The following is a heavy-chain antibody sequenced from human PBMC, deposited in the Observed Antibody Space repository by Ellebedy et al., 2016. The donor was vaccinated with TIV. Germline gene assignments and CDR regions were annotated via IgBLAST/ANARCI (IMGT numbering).Heavy chain of an antibody. CDR1: GFTFSTYW. CDR3: AKGAGWYNY. D-gene: IGHD6-19*01. V-gene: IGHV4-59*01. Sequence: ESLKISCAASGFTFSTYWMSWLRQPPGEGLEWIGYIYYRGATNYNPTLRSRVTISLDSSKSQFSLKVSSVTAADTAVYYCAKGAGWYNYWGQGTLVTVSS. J-gene: IGHJ4*02. CDR2: IYYRGAT.